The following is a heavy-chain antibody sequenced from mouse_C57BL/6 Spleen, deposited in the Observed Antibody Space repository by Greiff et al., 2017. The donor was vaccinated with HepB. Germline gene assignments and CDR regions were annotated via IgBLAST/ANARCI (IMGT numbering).Heavy chain of an antibody. CDR3: ARDEIYYGYAWFAY. J-gene: IGHJ3*01. CDR1: GYTFTSYW. V-gene: IGHV1-53*01. CDR2: INPSNGGT. Sequence: VQLQQSGTELVKPGASVKLSCKASGYTFTSYWMHWVKQRPGQGLEWIGNINPSNGGTNYNEKFKSKATLTVDNSTSTVYMQLSSLTSEDSAVYYCARDEIYYGYAWFAYWGQGTLVTVSA. D-gene: IGHD2-2*01.